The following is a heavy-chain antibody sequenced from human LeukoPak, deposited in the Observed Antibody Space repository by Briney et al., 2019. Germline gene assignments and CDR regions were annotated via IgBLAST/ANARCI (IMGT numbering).Heavy chain of an antibody. CDR3: ARDPITISNSDWFDP. Sequence: SETLSLTCTVSGYSISSGYYWGWIRQPPGKGLEWIGSIYHSGSIYYNPSLKNRVTISVDTSKNQFSLKLSSATAADTAVYYCARDPITISNSDWFDPWGQGTLVTVSS. CDR1: GYSISSGYY. CDR2: IYHSGSI. V-gene: IGHV4-38-2*02. J-gene: IGHJ5*02. D-gene: IGHD3-3*01.